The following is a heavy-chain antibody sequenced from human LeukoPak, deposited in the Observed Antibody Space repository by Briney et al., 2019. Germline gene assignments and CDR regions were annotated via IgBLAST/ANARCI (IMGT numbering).Heavy chain of an antibody. D-gene: IGHD3-22*01. CDR2: IGTAGDT. V-gene: IGHV3-13*01. CDR3: ARAPYYYDSSGYYPYYYYGMDV. Sequence: GGSLRLSCAASGFTFSSYDMHWVRQATGKGLEWVSAIGTAGDTYYPGSVKGRFTISRENAKNSLYLQMNSLRAGDTAVYYCARAPYYYDSSGYYPYYYYGMDVWGQGTTVTVSS. J-gene: IGHJ6*02. CDR1: GFTFSSYD.